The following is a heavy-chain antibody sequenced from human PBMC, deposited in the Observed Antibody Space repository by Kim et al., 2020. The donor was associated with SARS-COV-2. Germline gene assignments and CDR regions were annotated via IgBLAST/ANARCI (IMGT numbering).Heavy chain of an antibody. CDR3: ARGSAGVVPSPVLGLGPYYEYYALDV. D-gene: IGHD3-3*01. J-gene: IGHJ6*02. CDR1: VGSFSGYH. CDR2: ITHSGAT. Sequence: SETLSLTCAVYVGSFSGYHWTWIRQSPGKGLEWIGEITHSGATNYNPSLKSRVAISVDTSKNQFSLKVKSVTAADTAVYFCARGSAGVVPSPVLGLGPYYEYYALDVWGQGTTVSVSS. V-gene: IGHV4-34*01.